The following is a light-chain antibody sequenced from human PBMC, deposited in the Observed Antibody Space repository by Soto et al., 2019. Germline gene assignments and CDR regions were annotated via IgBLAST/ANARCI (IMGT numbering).Light chain of an antibody. CDR1: QSVNYW. J-gene: IGKJ1*01. V-gene: IGKV1-5*01. CDR2: DAS. CDR3: QQYDSFPWA. Sequence: DIQMTQSPSTLSASVGDRVTITCRASQSVNYWLAWYQQKPGKAPKLLIYDASSLESGVPSRFSGSGSGTEFTLTISSLQPDDFASYFCQQYDSFPWAFGQGTKVELK.